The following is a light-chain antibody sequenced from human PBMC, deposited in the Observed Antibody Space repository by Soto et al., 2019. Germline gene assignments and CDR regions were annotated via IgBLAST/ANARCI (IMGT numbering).Light chain of an antibody. CDR3: QSYDRSLSGGV. CDR2: NSI. V-gene: IGLV1-40*01. CDR1: SSNIGAGYD. J-gene: IGLJ3*02. Sequence: QSVLTQPPSVSGAPGQRVTISCTGSSSNIGAGYDVQWYQQVPGTAPKLLISNSINRPSGVPDRFSGSRSDTSASLAITGMQADDEADYYCQSYDRSLSGGVFCGGTKLTVL.